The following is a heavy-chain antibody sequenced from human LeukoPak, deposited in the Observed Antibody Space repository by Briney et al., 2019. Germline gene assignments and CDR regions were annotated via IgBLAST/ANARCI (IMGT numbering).Heavy chain of an antibody. V-gene: IGHV3-53*01. Sequence: GGSLRLSCAASGFTVSSNYMSWVRQAPGKGLEWVSVIYGGGATYYAASVRGRLTISRDNSRNTVYLQMNSLRAEDTAVYYCARDLGYFESSGYQDWGQGTLVTVSS. D-gene: IGHD3-22*01. CDR2: IYGGGAT. J-gene: IGHJ4*02. CDR3: ARDLGYFESSGYQD. CDR1: GFTVSSNY.